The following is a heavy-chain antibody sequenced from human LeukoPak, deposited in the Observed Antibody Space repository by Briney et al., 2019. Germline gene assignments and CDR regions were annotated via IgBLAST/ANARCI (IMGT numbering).Heavy chain of an antibody. D-gene: IGHD1-1*01. J-gene: IGHJ6*03. CDR3: ARDTLPQPTERSHYYYYMDV. Sequence: PGGSLRLSCAASGFTVSSNYMSWVRQAPGKGLEWVSVIYSGGSTYYADSVKGRFTISRDNSRNTLYLQMNSLRAEDTAVYYCARDTLPQPTERSHYYYYMDVWGKGTTVTVSS. CDR2: IYSGGST. CDR1: GFTVSSNY. V-gene: IGHV3-66*01.